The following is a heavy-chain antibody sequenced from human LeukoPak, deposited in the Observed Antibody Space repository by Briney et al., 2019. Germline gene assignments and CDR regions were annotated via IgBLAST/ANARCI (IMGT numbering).Heavy chain of an antibody. CDR3: ARGGSRWYDAFDI. CDR2: IKQDGSEK. D-gene: IGHD2-15*01. CDR1: GFTFSSYW. J-gene: IGHJ3*02. V-gene: IGHV3-7*01. Sequence: GGSLRLSCADSGFTFSSYWMNWVRQAPGKGLEWVANIKQDGSEKYYVDSVQGRFTISRDNAKNSLYLQMNSLRAEDTAVYYCARGGSRWYDAFDIWGQGTMVTVSS.